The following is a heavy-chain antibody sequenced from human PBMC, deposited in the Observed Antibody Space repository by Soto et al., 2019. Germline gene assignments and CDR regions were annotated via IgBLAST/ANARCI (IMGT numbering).Heavy chain of an antibody. CDR1: GGTFSSYA. CDR2: IIPIFGTA. J-gene: IGHJ6*02. CDR3: ARGGPTEGTYYYGMDV. V-gene: IGHV1-69*01. Sequence: QVQLVQSGAEVKKPGSSVKVSCQASGGTFSSYAISWVRQAPGQGLEWMGGIIPIFGTANYAQKFQGRVTITADESTSTAYMEMSSQRAEYTGVYYCARGGPTEGTYYYGMDVWGQGTTVTVSS.